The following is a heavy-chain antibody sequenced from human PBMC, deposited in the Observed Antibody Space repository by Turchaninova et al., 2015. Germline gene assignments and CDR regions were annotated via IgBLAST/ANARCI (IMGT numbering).Heavy chain of an antibody. CDR3: AREGDSSGWYYFDY. D-gene: IGHD6-19*01. CDR2: INHRGGT. Sequence: QVQLQQWGAGLLKPSETLSLTCAVYGGSFSGYYWSWIRQPPGKGLEWIGEINHRGGTKYNPSLRSRVTRSVAPSKTQLAQKMGSVTAAGTALYYCAREGDSSGWYYFDYWGQGTLVTVSS. J-gene: IGHJ4*02. V-gene: IGHV4-34*01. CDR1: GGSFSGYY.